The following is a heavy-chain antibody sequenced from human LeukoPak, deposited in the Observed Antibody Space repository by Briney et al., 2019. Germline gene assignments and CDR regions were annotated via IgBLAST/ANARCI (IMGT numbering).Heavy chain of an antibody. CDR1: GFTFDDYA. CDR3: ASGWDYGDSNNAFDI. J-gene: IGHJ3*02. D-gene: IGHD4-17*01. V-gene: IGHV3-9*01. CDR2: ISWNSGSI. Sequence: GGSLRLSCAASGFTFDDYAMHWVRQAPGKGLEWVSGISWNSGSIGYADSVKGRFTISRDNAKNSLYLQMNSLRAEDTAVYYCASGWDYGDSNNAFDIWGQGTMVTVSS.